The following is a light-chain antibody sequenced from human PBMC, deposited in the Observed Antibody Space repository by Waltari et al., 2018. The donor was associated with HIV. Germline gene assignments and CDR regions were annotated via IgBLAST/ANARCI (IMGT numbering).Light chain of an antibody. J-gene: IGLJ1*01. CDR1: SNAVGSSNY. V-gene: IGLV2-14*03. Sequence: QSALTQPASVSGSPGQSITISCTGTSNAVGSSNYVSWHQQHPGEAPQLIIHDVSDRPSGISNRFSGSKSGNTASLTISGLQTEDEADYYCSSYTSSTTYVFGTGTRVTVL. CDR2: DVS. CDR3: SSYTSSTTYV.